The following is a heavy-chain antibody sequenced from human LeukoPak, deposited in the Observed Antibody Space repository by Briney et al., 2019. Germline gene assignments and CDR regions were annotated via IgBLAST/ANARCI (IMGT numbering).Heavy chain of an antibody. V-gene: IGHV3-33*01. CDR1: GFTFSTYD. J-gene: IGHJ1*01. CDR3: ARGLDLGYFQR. CDR2: IWSDGSNK. D-gene: IGHD4-11*01. Sequence: GGSLRLSCAASGFTFSTYDMHWVRQAPGKGLEWVAVIWSDGSNKYYKDSVKGRFTISRDNPKNTLYLQMNSLRAEDTAVYHCARGLDLGYFQRWGQGTLVTVSS.